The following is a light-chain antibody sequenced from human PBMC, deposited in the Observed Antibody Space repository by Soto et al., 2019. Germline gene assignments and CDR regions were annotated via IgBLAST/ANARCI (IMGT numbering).Light chain of an antibody. CDR2: DKD. Sequence: QAVVTQEPSLTVSPGGTVTLTCGSSTGPVTNGHFPYVFQQKPGQAPRPLIDDKDNKHSWTPSRFSASLLGDKAALTLSGALPEDEADYYCLLSYTGRLYVFGPGTKLTVL. V-gene: IGLV7-46*01. CDR1: TGPVTNGHF. CDR3: LLSYTGRLYV. J-gene: IGLJ1*01.